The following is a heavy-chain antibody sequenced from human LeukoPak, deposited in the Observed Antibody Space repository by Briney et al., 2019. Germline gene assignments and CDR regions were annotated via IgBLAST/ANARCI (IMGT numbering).Heavy chain of an antibody. Sequence: SVKVSCKASGGTFSSYAISWVRQAPGQGLEWMGRIIPIFGTANYAQKFQGRVTITTDESTSTSYMELSSLRSEDTAVYYCARQGVQPSYYDSSGTGLYFDYWGQGTLVTVSS. J-gene: IGHJ4*02. CDR2: IIPIFGTA. CDR1: GGTFSSYA. D-gene: IGHD3-22*01. V-gene: IGHV1-69*05. CDR3: ARQGVQPSYYDSSGTGLYFDY.